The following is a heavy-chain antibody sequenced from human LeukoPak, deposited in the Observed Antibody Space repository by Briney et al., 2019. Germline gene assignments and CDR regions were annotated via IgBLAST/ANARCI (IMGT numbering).Heavy chain of an antibody. V-gene: IGHV1-69*13. CDR3: ARASGIMVRGPQQGYYGMDV. CDR1: GGTFSSYA. CDR2: IIPIFGTA. D-gene: IGHD3-10*01. Sequence: ASVKVSCKASGGTFSSYAISWVRQAPGQGLEWMGGIIPIFGTANYAQKFQGRVTITADESTSTAYMELSSLRSEDTAVYYCARASGIMVRGPQQGYYGMDVWGQGTTVTVSS. J-gene: IGHJ6*02.